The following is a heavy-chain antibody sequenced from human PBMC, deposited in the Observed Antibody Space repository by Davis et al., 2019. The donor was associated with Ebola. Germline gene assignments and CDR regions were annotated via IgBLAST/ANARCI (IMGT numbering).Heavy chain of an antibody. V-gene: IGHV3-23*01. CDR2: ISGSGGST. D-gene: IGHD6-13*01. CDR3: AKGNVQEQLVPSYFDY. J-gene: IGHJ4*02. CDR1: GFTFSSYA. Sequence: GESLKISCAASGFTFSSYAMSWVRQAPGKGLEWVSAISGSGGSTYYADSVKGRFTISRDNSKNTLYLQMNSLRAEDTAVYYCAKGNVQEQLVPSYFDYWGQGTLVTVSS.